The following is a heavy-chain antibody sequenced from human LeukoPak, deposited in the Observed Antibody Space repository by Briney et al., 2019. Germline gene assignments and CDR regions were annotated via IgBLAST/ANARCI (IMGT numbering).Heavy chain of an antibody. D-gene: IGHD3-3*01. J-gene: IGHJ4*02. Sequence: GGSLRLSCTASGFTFSSYAMHWVRQPPGKGLEWVAVISYDGSNRYYADYVRGRFTISRDSSKITLYLQMNSLRAEDTAVYYCAREKHSRIFGEVIRSPLRNYFDYWGQGTLVTVSS. CDR1: GFTFSSYA. CDR2: ISYDGSNR. CDR3: AREKHSRIFGEVIRSPLRNYFDY. V-gene: IGHV3-30*04.